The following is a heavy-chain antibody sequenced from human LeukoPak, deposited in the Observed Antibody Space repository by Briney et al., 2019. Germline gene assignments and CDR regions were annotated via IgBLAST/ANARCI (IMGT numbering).Heavy chain of an antibody. CDR2: IKSRTDGGTT. V-gene: IGHV3-15*01. CDR3: TTEYSSSWFGY. J-gene: IGHJ5*01. Sequence: GGSLRLSCAASGFTFRNAWMSWVRQAPRKGQERVGRIKSRTDGGTTDYTAPVNGRFIISRDDSKNTLYLQMNSLKTEDTAVYFCTTEYSSSWFGYWGQGTLVTVSS. D-gene: IGHD6-13*01. CDR1: GFTFRNAW.